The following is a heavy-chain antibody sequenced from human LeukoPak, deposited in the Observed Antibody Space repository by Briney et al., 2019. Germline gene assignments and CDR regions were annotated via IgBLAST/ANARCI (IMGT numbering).Heavy chain of an antibody. CDR3: TRVGYIDEGIDY. D-gene: IGHD5-24*01. CDR2: IKQDGSKK. J-gene: IGHJ4*02. CDR1: GFTFSSYA. V-gene: IGHV3-7*04. Sequence: LGGSLRLSCAASGFTFSSYAMSWVRQAPGKGLEWVANIKQDGSKKSYVDSVKGRFTISRDNAKNSLYLQMNSLRAEDTAIYYCTRVGYIDEGIDYWGQGTLVTVSS.